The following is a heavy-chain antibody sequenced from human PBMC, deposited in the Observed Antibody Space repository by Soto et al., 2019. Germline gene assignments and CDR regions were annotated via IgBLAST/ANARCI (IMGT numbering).Heavy chain of an antibody. CDR1: GFTFSSYA. CDR2: VSGSGGTT. CDR3: ATALRSAYGDFDS. D-gene: IGHD5-12*01. V-gene: IGHV3-23*01. Sequence: PGGSLRLSCAASGFTFSSYAMSWVRQAPGRGLEWVSTVSGSGGTTYDVDSVKGRFTISRDNSKNTLYLQMNSLRAEDTAIYYCATALRSAYGDFDSWGQGTMVTVSS. J-gene: IGHJ4*02.